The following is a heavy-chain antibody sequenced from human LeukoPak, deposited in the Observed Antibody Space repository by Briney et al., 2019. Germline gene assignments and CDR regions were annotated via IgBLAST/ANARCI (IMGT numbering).Heavy chain of an antibody. CDR2: IFSNDEK. D-gene: IGHD5-24*01. CDR1: GFSLSNARMG. Sequence: SGPVLVKPTETLTLTCTVSGFSLSNARMGVSWIRQPPGKALEWLTHIFSNDEKSYSTSLKSRLTISKDTSKSQVVLTMTNMDPVDTATYYCARMNVDGYNYGDFDYWGQGTLVTVSS. CDR3: ARMNVDGYNYGDFDY. V-gene: IGHV2-26*01. J-gene: IGHJ4*02.